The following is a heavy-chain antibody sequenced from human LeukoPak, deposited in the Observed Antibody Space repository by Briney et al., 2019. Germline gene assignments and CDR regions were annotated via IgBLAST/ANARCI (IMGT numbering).Heavy chain of an antibody. D-gene: IGHD1-14*01. CDR1: GFTFGNYW. Sequence: GGSLRLSCAASGFTFGNYWMKWVRQAPGKGRVWVSRLNTDGSLATYADSVKGQFTISRDNAKNTLYLQMNSLRVDDTAVYYCARELDAAQTVDYWGQGTLVTVSS. CDR3: ARELDAAQTVDY. J-gene: IGHJ4*02. CDR2: LNTDGSLA. V-gene: IGHV3-74*01.